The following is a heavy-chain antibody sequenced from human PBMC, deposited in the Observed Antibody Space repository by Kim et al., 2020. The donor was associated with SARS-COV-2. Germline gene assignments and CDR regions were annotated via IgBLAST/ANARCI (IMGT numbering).Heavy chain of an antibody. V-gene: IGHV3-48*02. D-gene: IGHD3-22*01. J-gene: IGHJ4*02. CDR3: ARETDTYYYDSSGYWGRAFDY. CDR2: ISSSSSTI. Sequence: GGSLRLSCAASGFTFSSYSMNWVRQAPGKGLEWVSYISSSSSTIYYADSVKGRFTISRDNAKNSLYLQMNSLRDEDTAVYYCARETDTYYYDSSGYWGRAFDYWGQGTLVTVSS. CDR1: GFTFSSYS.